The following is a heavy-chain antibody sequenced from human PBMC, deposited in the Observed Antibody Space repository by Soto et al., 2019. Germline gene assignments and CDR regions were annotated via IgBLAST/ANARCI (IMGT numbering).Heavy chain of an antibody. CDR2: ISSSSSTI. Sequence: EVQLVESGGGLVQPGGSLRLSCAASGFTFSSYSMNWVRQAPGKGLEWVSYISSSSSTIYYADSVKGRFTISRDNAKNSLYLQMNSLRDEDTAVYYCARSVPYCSGGSCYSGYFDYWGQGTLVTVSS. D-gene: IGHD2-15*01. CDR3: ARSVPYCSGGSCYSGYFDY. V-gene: IGHV3-48*02. J-gene: IGHJ4*02. CDR1: GFTFSSYS.